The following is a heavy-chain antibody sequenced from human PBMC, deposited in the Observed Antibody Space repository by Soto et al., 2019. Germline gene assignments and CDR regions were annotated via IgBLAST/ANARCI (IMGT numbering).Heavy chain of an antibody. CDR1: GGSVNNANYF. Sequence: QVRLEESGPGLVKPSETLSLICSVSGGSVNNANYFWNWIRHHPENGLEWIGYIYYSGSTRYNPSFKTRATLSIDTSKNQFSLRLSSVTVADTGVYFCARDAAYGGSRGGMDVWGRGTTVTVSS. CDR2: IYYSGST. CDR3: ARDAAYGGSRGGMDV. J-gene: IGHJ6*02. D-gene: IGHD4-17*01. V-gene: IGHV4-31*03.